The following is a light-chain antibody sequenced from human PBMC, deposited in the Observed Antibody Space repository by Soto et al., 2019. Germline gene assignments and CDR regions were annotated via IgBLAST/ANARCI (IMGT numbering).Light chain of an antibody. CDR2: QDT. J-gene: IGLJ2*01. V-gene: IGLV3-1*01. CDR3: QAWDSSTVV. Sequence: SYELTQPPSVSVSPGQTANIICSGDKLGDKYACWYQQKPGQSPVLVIYQDTKRPSGIPERFSGSNSGNTATLTISGTQAMDEADYYCQAWDSSTVVFGGGTKVTVL. CDR1: KLGDKY.